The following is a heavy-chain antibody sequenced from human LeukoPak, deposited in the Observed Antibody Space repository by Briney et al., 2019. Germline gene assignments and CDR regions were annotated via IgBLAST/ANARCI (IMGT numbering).Heavy chain of an antibody. CDR2: IWYGGSNK. CDR3: AKDSDYGGNSGSFDY. Sequence: PGGSLRLSCAASGFTFSSYGMHWVRQAPGKGLEWVAVIWYGGSNKYYADSVKGRFTISRDNSKNTLYLQMNSLRAEDTAVYYCAKDSDYGGNSGSFDYWGQGTLVTVSS. V-gene: IGHV3-30*02. CDR1: GFTFSSYG. J-gene: IGHJ4*02. D-gene: IGHD4-23*01.